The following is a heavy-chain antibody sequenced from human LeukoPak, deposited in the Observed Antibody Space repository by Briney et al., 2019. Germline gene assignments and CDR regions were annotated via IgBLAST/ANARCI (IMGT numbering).Heavy chain of an antibody. CDR1: GGSISTYF. J-gene: IGHJ4*02. CDR3: ARSALDTSGSYINPQPFDY. Sequence: PSETLSLTCTVCGGSISTYFWSCIRQPPGKGLEWIGYVYYSGSTNYNPSLKSRVTISVDTSKNQFSLKLTSVTAADTAVYYCARSALDTSGSYINPQPFDYWGQGTLVTVSS. D-gene: IGHD3-10*01. V-gene: IGHV4-59*01. CDR2: VYYSGST.